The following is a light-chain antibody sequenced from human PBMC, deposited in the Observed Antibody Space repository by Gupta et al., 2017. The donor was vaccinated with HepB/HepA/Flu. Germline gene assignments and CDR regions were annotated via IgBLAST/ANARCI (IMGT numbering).Light chain of an antibody. CDR2: GAS. J-gene: IGKJ4*01. CDR1: QSVSSN. CDR3: QHYNNWPLT. Sequence: EIVMTQSPATLSVSPGERATLSCRASQSVSSNLAWYQQKPGQAPRLLIYGASTRATGIPARFSVSGSGTEFTLTISSLQSEDFAVYYCQHYNNWPLTFGGGTKVEIK. V-gene: IGKV3-15*01.